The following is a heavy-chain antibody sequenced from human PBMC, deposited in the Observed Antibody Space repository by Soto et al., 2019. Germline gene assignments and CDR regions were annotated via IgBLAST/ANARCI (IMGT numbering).Heavy chain of an antibody. V-gene: IGHV3-13*05. Sequence: EVQLVESGGGVVQPGGSLRLSCAASGFTFSTYDMHWVRQATGKGLEWVSAIGSADDPYYLGSVKGRFTISSENAKNSFYLQMNSLGAGDTAVYYCARAYSGRLPRRADYYFAMDVWGQGTTVTVSS. CDR2: IGSADDP. D-gene: IGHD2-15*01. CDR1: GFTFSTYD. CDR3: ARAYSGRLPRRADYYFAMDV. J-gene: IGHJ6*02.